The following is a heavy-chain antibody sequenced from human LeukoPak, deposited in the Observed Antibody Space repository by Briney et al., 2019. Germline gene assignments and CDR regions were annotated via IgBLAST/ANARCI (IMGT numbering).Heavy chain of an antibody. CDR2: ISSNGGST. CDR3: VKGEIQLWPVRGRGAFDY. V-gene: IGHV3-64D*06. J-gene: IGHJ4*02. CDR1: GLTFSSYA. D-gene: IGHD5-18*01. Sequence: GGSLRLSCSASGLTFSSYAMHWVRQAPGKGLEYVSAISSNGGSTYYADSVKGRFTISRDNSKNTLYLQMSSLRAEDTTVYYCVKGEIQLWPVRGRGAFDYWGQATLVTVSS.